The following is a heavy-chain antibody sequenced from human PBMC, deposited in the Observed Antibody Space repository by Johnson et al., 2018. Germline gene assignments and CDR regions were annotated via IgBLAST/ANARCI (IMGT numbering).Heavy chain of an antibody. CDR2: ISSSSSYI. J-gene: IGHJ3*02. CDR1: GFTFSSYS. CDR3: ARVALNSGSYDGWDALDI. V-gene: IGHV3-21*01. Sequence: EVQLVESGGGLVKPGGSLRLSCAASGFTFSSYSMNWVRQAPGKGLEWVSSISSSSSYIYYADSVKGRFTISRDNAKNSLYLQMNSLRAEDTAVYYCARVALNSGSYDGWDALDIWGQGTMVTVSS. D-gene: IGHD1-26*01.